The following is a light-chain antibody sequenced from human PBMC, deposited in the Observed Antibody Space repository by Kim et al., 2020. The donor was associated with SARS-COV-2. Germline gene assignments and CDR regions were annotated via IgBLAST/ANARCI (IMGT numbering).Light chain of an antibody. CDR1: QSLTRS. CDR2: DAS. Sequence: IVLTQSPGTVSLFLGGRATLSCRASQSLTRSLAWFRQKPGQAPRLLIYDASTRATGIPARFSGGGSGTDFTLTITNLQPEDSAVYYCQQRRSWPYTFGQGTKLEI. CDR3: QQRRSWPYT. J-gene: IGKJ2*01. V-gene: IGKV3-11*01.